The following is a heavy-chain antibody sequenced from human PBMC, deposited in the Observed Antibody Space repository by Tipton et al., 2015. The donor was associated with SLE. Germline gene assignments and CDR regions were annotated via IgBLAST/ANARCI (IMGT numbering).Heavy chain of an antibody. D-gene: IGHD3-16*01. V-gene: IGHV3-21*01. J-gene: IGHJ4*02. CDR2: ISSSSSYI. CDR3: VKGGGGYLDC. CDR1: GFTFSTYN. Sequence: GSLRLSCAASGFTFSTYNMNWVRQAPGKGLEWVSSISSSSSYIYYTDSVKGRFTISRDNAKNSLSLQMNSLRAEDTAVYYCVKGGGGYLDCWGQGTLVTVSS.